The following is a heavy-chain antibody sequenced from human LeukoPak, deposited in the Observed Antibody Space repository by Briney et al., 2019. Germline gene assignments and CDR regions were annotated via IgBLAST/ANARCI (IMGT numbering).Heavy chain of an antibody. CDR1: GYTFTGYY. CDR2: INPNSGGT. D-gene: IGHD3-10*01. Sequence: ASVKVSCKASGYTFTGYYMHWVRQAPGQGLEWMGWINPNSGGTNYAQKFQGWVTMTRDTSISTAYMELSRLRSDDTAVYYCARASVRGVTPHSYYYGMDVWGQGTTVTVSS. V-gene: IGHV1-2*04. J-gene: IGHJ6*02. CDR3: ARASVRGVTPHSYYYGMDV.